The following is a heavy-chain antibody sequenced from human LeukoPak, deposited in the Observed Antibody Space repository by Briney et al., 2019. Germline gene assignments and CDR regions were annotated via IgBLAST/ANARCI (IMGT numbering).Heavy chain of an antibody. V-gene: IGHV1-2*02. CDR3: ARVSEYGDYHFDS. CDR2: INPNSGGT. Sequence: ASVNVSCKASGYTFTGYYMHWVRQAPGQGLEWMGWINPNSGGTNYAQKFQGRVTMTRDTSISTAYMELSRLRSDDTAVYYCARVSEYGDYHFDSWGQGTLVTVSS. CDR1: GYTFTGYY. D-gene: IGHD4-17*01. J-gene: IGHJ4*02.